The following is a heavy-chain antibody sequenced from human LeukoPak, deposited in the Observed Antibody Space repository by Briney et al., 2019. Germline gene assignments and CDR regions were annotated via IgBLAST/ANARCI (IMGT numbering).Heavy chain of an antibody. V-gene: IGHV4-38-2*02. CDR2: IYHSGST. Sequence: SETLSLTCTVSGYSITSGYYWGWIRQPPGKGLEWIGSIYHSGSTYYNPSLKSRVTISVDTSKNQFSLKLSSVTAADTAVYYCARLSTVVSYYYYYMDVWGKGTTVTISS. CDR3: ARLSTVVSYYYYYMDV. D-gene: IGHD4-23*01. J-gene: IGHJ6*03. CDR1: GYSITSGYY.